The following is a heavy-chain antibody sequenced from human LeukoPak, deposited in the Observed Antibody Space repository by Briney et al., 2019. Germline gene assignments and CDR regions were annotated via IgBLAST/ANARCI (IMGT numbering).Heavy chain of an antibody. D-gene: IGHD3-22*01. Sequence: PGESLRLSCAASGFTFSSYAMSWVRQAPGKGLEWVSAISGSGGSTYYADSVKGRFTISRDNSKNTLYLQMNSLRAEDTAVYYCAREGDSSGYYFDYWGQGTLVAVSS. CDR2: ISGSGGST. CDR3: AREGDSSGYYFDY. V-gene: IGHV3-23*01. CDR1: GFTFSSYA. J-gene: IGHJ4*02.